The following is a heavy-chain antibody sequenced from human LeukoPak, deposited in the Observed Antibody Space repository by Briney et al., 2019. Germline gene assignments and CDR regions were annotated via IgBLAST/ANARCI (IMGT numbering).Heavy chain of an antibody. V-gene: IGHV3-23*01. D-gene: IGHD3-3*01. CDR3: ARGGVKGRPSGGYHDC. Sequence: GVSLRLSCAASGFIFSAYSMMWLRQAPGKGRVCVSTISGSGGSTYYADSVKGRFTITRDVSENTLYLQMNSLRADDTAVYYCARGGVKGRPSGGYHDCWGQGTLVTVSS. CDR2: ISGSGGST. CDR1: GFIFSAYS. J-gene: IGHJ4*02.